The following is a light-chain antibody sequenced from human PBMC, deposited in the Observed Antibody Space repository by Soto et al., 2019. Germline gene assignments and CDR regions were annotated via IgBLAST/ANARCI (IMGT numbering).Light chain of an antibody. V-gene: IGLV1-40*01. J-gene: IGLJ2*01. CDR1: SSNIGAGYD. CDR2: GNS. CDR3: QSYDSSLSDSV. Sequence: QLVLTQPPSVSGAPGQRVTISCTGSSSNIGAGYDVHWYQQLPGTAPKLLIYGNSSRPSGVPDRFSGSNSGTSASLAITGLQAEDEADYYCQSYDSSLSDSVFGGGTKLTVL.